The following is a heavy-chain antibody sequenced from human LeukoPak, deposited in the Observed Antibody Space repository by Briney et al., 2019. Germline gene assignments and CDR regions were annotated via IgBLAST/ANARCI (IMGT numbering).Heavy chain of an antibody. Sequence: PGGSLRLSCAASGFTFDDYAMHWVRQAPGKGLEWVSLISWDGGSTYYADSVKGRFTISRDNSKNTLYLQMNSLRAEDTAVYYCARSYDSSGYYYPFDYWGQGTLVTVSS. CDR3: ARSYDSSGYYYPFDY. J-gene: IGHJ4*02. CDR2: ISWDGGST. V-gene: IGHV3-43D*03. CDR1: GFTFDDYA. D-gene: IGHD3-22*01.